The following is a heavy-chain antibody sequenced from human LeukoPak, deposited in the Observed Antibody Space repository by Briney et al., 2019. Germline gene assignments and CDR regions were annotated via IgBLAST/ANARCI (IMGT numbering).Heavy chain of an antibody. D-gene: IGHD6-13*01. Sequence: GGSLRLSCAPSGFIFSTYALSWVRQAPGKGLEWASSISGSGGSTYHADSVKGRFTLSRDSSKNTLYLQMNSLRAEDTAIYYCARVIRAAPGKGYFDYWGQGTLVSVSS. CDR2: ISGSGGST. J-gene: IGHJ4*02. CDR3: ARVIRAAPGKGYFDY. V-gene: IGHV3-23*01. CDR1: GFIFSTYA.